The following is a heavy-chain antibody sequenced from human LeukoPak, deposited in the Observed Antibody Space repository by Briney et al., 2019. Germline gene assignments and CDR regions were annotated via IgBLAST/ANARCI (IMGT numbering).Heavy chain of an antibody. CDR3: ARDNISGSSSPFDY. Sequence: GASVKVSCKASGYTFTGYYMHWVRQAPGQGLEWMGWINPNSGGTNYAQKFQGRVTMTRDTSISTAYMELSRLRSDDTAEYYCARDNISGSSSPFDYWGQGTLVTVSS. J-gene: IGHJ4*02. CDR2: INPNSGGT. CDR1: GYTFTGYY. V-gene: IGHV1-2*02. D-gene: IGHD1-26*01.